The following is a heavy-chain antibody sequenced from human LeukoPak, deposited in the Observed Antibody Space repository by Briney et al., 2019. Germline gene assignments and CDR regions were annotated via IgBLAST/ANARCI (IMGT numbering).Heavy chain of an antibody. CDR1: GFTFSSYG. V-gene: IGHV3-23*01. D-gene: IGHD2-21*02. J-gene: IGHJ4*02. CDR2: IGGGDAGT. CDR3: AKGLVWGGDLYYFDY. Sequence: HPGASLRLSCAASGFTFSSYGMGWVRQAPGKGLEWDSGIGGGDAGTSYAASVKGRFPISTDNSKHTLYLQMNSLRAEDTAVYFCAKGLVWGGDLYYFDYWGLGTLVTVSS.